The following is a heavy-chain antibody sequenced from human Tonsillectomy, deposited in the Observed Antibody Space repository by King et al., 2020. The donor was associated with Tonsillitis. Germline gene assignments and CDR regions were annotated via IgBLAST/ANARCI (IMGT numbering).Heavy chain of an antibody. J-gene: IGHJ4*02. CDR3: AKDLRPYSRGGFDY. CDR1: GFIFDDYA. D-gene: IGHD6-13*01. Sequence: VQLVESGGGLVQPGRSLRLSCAASGFIFDDYAMYWVRQAPGKGPEWVSDISWNNNTVGYADSVKGRFTISRDNAKNSLYLQMNSLRAEDTALYYCAKDLRPYSRGGFDYWGQGTLV. CDR2: ISWNNNTV. V-gene: IGHV3-9*01.